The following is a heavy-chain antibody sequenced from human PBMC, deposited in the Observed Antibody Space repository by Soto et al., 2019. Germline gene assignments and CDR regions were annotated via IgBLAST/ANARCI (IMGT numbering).Heavy chain of an antibody. D-gene: IGHD4-4*01. V-gene: IGHV3-74*01. CDR2: INSDGSST. CDR1: GFTFSSYW. Sequence: EVQLVESGGGLAQPGGSLRLSCAASGFTFSSYWMHWVRQAPGKGLVWVSRINSDGSSTSYADSVKGRFTISRDNAKNTLYLQMNSLRAEDTAVYYCARPMTTSYYYYGMDVWGQGTTVTVSS. J-gene: IGHJ6*02. CDR3: ARPMTTSYYYYGMDV.